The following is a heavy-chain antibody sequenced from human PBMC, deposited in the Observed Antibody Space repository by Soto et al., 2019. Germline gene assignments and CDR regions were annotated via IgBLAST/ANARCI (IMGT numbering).Heavy chain of an antibody. D-gene: IGHD5-12*01. J-gene: IGHJ4*02. CDR3: ATRHSGYEYRYYFDY. CDR1: GYTLTELS. V-gene: IGHV1-24*01. Sequence: ASVKVSCKVSGYTLTELSMHWVRQAPGKGLEWMGGFDPEDGETIYAQKFQGRVTMTEDTSTDTAYMELSSLRSEDTAVYYCATRHSGYEYRYYFDYWGQGTLVTVSS. CDR2: FDPEDGET.